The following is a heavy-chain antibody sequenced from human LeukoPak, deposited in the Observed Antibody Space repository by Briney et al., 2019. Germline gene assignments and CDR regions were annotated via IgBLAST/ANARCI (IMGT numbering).Heavy chain of an antibody. CDR2: ISGSGGST. Sequence: GGSLRLSCAASGFTFSSYAMSWVRQAPGKGLEWVSAISGSGGSTYYADSVKGRFTISRDNSKNTLYLQMNSLRAEDTAVYYCVRGGGYSGYGYWGQGTLVTVSS. CDR3: VRGGGYSGYGY. CDR1: GFTFSSYA. J-gene: IGHJ4*02. D-gene: IGHD5-12*01. V-gene: IGHV3-23*01.